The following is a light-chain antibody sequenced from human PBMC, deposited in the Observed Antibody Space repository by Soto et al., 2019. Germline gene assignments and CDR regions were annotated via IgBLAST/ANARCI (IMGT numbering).Light chain of an antibody. CDR3: GTWDSSLSAVV. CDR2: DNI. V-gene: IGLV1-51*01. J-gene: IGLJ2*01. Sequence: QSVLTQPPSVSAAPGPKVTISCSGSSSNIGNNYVSWYQQLPGTAPQLLIYDNIERPSGIPDRFSGSKSGTSATLGITGLQTGDEADYYCGTWDSSLSAVVFGGGTKLTVL. CDR1: SSNIGNNY.